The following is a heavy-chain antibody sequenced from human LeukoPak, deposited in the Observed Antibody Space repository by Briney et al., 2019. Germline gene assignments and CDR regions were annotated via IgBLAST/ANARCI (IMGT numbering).Heavy chain of an antibody. J-gene: IGHJ6*02. CDR2: ISGSGGST. Sequence: GGSLRLSCAASGFTFSSSAMSWVRQAPGKGLEWVSGISGSGGSTYYADSVKGRFTISRDISKNTLYVQMNSLRAEDAAVYYCAKDKGWGYSSYDYYGMDVWGQGTTVTVSS. D-gene: IGHD1-26*01. V-gene: IGHV3-23*01. CDR3: AKDKGWGYSSYDYYGMDV. CDR1: GFTFSSSA.